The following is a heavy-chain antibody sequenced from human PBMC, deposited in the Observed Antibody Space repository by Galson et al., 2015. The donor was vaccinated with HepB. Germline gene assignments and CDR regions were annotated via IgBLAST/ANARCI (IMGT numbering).Heavy chain of an antibody. Sequence: SVKVSCKASGNSFNYYAINWVRQAPGQGLEWMGWINTNNGNPTYAQEFAGRFVFSLDTSVSTTFLQISGLKTEDTAVYYCARDLGPMWGFLRLPFDSWGQGTLVTVSS. J-gene: IGHJ4*02. D-gene: IGHD2-21*01. CDR2: INTNNGNP. CDR3: ARDLGPMWGFLRLPFDS. CDR1: GNSFNYYA. V-gene: IGHV7-4-1*02.